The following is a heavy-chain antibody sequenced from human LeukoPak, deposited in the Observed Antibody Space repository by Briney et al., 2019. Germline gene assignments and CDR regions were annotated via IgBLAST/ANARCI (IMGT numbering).Heavy chain of an antibody. CDR1: GYTFSGYY. CDR3: ARGGLVVRLYTEIDY. Sequence: ASVKVSCKASGYTFSGYYIHWVRQAPGQGLEWMGWINPNSGGTNYAQKFQGRVTMTRDTSISTAYMELSRLRSDDTAVYYCARGGLVVRLYTEIDYWGQGTLVTVSP. CDR2: INPNSGGT. D-gene: IGHD2-8*02. J-gene: IGHJ4*02. V-gene: IGHV1-2*02.